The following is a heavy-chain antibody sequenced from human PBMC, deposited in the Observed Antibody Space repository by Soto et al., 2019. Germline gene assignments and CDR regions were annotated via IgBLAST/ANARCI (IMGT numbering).Heavy chain of an antibody. J-gene: IGHJ4*02. CDR2: IKSDGSTT. CDR3: ARGGGVTGGDY. D-gene: IGHD3-16*01. Sequence: EVQLVESGGGLVQPGGSLRLSCAASGFTFSGYWMHWVRQAPGKGLVWVSRIKSDGSTTNYADSVKGRFTISRDNAKNTLLLQMRSRRAEDTAVDYCARGGGVTGGDYWGQGTLVTVSS. CDR1: GFTFSGYW. V-gene: IGHV3-74*01.